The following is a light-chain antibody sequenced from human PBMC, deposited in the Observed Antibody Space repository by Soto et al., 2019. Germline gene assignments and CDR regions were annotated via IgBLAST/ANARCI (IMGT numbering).Light chain of an antibody. CDR2: GTS. CDR1: QSIGNS. V-gene: IGKV1-39*01. Sequence: DIQMTQSPSSLSASIGDRVTITCRAGQSIGNSLNWYQQKPGKAPNLLISGTSSLQSGVPSRFSGSGSGTEFTLTISSLQLEDFAIYYCQQSYSSTWTFGQGTKVEIK. CDR3: QQSYSSTWT. J-gene: IGKJ1*01.